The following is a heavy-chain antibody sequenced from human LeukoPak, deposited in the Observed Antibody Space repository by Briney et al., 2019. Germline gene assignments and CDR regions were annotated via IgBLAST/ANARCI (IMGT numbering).Heavy chain of an antibody. D-gene: IGHD5-12*01. CDR3: ARGRSTGYPYYFEY. J-gene: IGHJ4*02. CDR1: LYTFTSYD. Sequence: VASVKVSCKPSLYTFTSYDINGVRPATGRGREGMVGMNPNSGNTGYAQKFQGRVTITRNTSISTAYMELSGLRSEDTAVYYCARGRSTGYPYYFEYWGQGTLVTVSS. V-gene: IGHV1-8*03. CDR2: MNPNSGNT.